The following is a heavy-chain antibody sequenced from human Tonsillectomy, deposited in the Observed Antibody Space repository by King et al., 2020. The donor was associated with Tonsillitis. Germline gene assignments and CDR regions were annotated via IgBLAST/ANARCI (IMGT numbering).Heavy chain of an antibody. D-gene: IGHD4-11*01. J-gene: IGHJ4*02. CDR2: ISSSSSTI. CDR3: ASGNYLPFDY. CDR1: GYTFSSYS. Sequence: VQLVESGGGLVQPGGSLRLSCAVSGYTFSSYSMNWVRQAPGKGLEWVSYISSSSSTIYYADAVKGRFTISRDNAKHSLYLQMNSLRDEDTAVYYCASGNYLPFDYWGQGTLVTVSS. V-gene: IGHV3-48*02.